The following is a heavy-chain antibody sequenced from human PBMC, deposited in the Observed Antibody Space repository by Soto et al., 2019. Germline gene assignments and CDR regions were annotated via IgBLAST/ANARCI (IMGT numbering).Heavy chain of an antibody. CDR3: ARSKGGSYGMDV. CDR1: GFTFSDYY. J-gene: IGHJ6*02. Sequence: QVQLVESGGGLVKPGGSLRLSCAASGFTFSDYYMTWIRQAPGKGLEWVSNISSSSSYTNYADSVKGRFTVSRDNAKNSVSLEMNSLRAEDTAVYYCARSKGGSYGMDVWGQGTTVTVAS. V-gene: IGHV3-11*05. CDR2: ISSSSSYT. D-gene: IGHD1-26*01.